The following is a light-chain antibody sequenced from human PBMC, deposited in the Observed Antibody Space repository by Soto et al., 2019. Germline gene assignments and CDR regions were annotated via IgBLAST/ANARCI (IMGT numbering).Light chain of an antibody. CDR1: QTVRTNY. Sequence: EIVLTQSPGTLSLSPGERATLSCRASQTVRTNYVAWFQHKPGQAPRLLIYGASSRATGIPDRFSGSGSGTDFTLTINRLEPEDFAMYFCQQYSDSPLTFGGGTKVEIK. CDR2: GAS. V-gene: IGKV3-20*01. CDR3: QQYSDSPLT. J-gene: IGKJ4*01.